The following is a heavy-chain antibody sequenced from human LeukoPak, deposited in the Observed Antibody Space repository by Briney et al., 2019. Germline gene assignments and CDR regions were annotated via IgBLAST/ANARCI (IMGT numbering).Heavy chain of an antibody. CDR2: ISAYNGNT. Sequence: GASVKVSCKASGYTFTSYGISWVRQAPGQGLEWMGWISAYNGNTSYAQKLQGRVTMTTDTSTSTAYMELRSLRSDDTAVYYCAREEAYYDFWRGFYGGYCFDYWGQGTLVTVSS. D-gene: IGHD3-3*01. CDR1: GYTFTSYG. J-gene: IGHJ4*02. CDR3: AREEAYYDFWRGFYGGYCFDY. V-gene: IGHV1-18*01.